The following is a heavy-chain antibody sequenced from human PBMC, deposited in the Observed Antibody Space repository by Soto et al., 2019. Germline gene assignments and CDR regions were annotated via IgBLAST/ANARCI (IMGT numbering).Heavy chain of an antibody. D-gene: IGHD2-2*01. CDR1: AGSLGGYY. CDR3: ATSYCSSTSCSPPYYYYYYGMDV. CDR2: INHSGST. V-gene: IGHV4-34*01. Sequence: SETLSLTXPLYAGSLGGYYWSWIRHPPGSGMEWVGEINHSGSTNYNPSLKSRVTISVDTSKNQFSLKLSSVTAADTAVYYCATSYCSSTSCSPPYYYYYYGMDVWGQGTTVTVSS. J-gene: IGHJ6*02.